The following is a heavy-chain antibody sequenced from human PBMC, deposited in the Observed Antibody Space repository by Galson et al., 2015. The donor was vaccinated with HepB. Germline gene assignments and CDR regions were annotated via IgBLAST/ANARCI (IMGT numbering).Heavy chain of an antibody. CDR3: ASTPPDYGDYVD. V-gene: IGHV3-21*01. D-gene: IGHD4-17*01. J-gene: IGHJ4*02. CDR2: ISSSSSYI. Sequence: SLRLSCAASGFTFSSYSMNWVRQAPGKGLEWVSSISSSSSYIYYADSVKGRFTISRDNAKNSLYLQMNSLRAEDTAVYYCASTPPDYGDYVDWGQGTLVTVSS. CDR1: GFTFSSYS.